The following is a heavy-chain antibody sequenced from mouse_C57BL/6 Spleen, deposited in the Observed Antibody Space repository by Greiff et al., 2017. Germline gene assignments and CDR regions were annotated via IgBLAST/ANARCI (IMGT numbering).Heavy chain of an antibody. V-gene: IGHV7-3*01. D-gene: IGHD2-5*01. CDR2: IRNKANGYTT. CDR1: GFTFTDYY. Sequence: VQLQQSGGGLVQPGGSLSLSCAASGFTFTDYYMSWVRQPPGKALEWLGFIRNKANGYTTEYSASVKGRFTISRDNSQSILYLQMNALRAEDSATYYCARYRAYYSNYVGMDYWGQGTSVTVSS. J-gene: IGHJ4*01. CDR3: ARYRAYYSNYVGMDY.